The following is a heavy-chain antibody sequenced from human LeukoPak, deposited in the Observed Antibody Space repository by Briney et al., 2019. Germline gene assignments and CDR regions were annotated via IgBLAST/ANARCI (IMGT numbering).Heavy chain of an antibody. Sequence: GGSLRLSCAASGFTFSSSAMQWVRQAPDKGLEWVAVISYDGSTKYSADSVRGRFTISRDNSKNTLYLQMNSLRPEDTAVYFCARGFAREERWGQGTLVTVSS. V-gene: IGHV3-30*04. CDR3: ARGFAREER. D-gene: IGHD3-3*01. J-gene: IGHJ4*02. CDR2: ISYDGSTK. CDR1: GFTFSSSA.